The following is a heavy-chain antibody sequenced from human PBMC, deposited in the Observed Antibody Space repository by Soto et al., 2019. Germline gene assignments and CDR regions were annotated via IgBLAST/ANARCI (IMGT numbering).Heavy chain of an antibody. J-gene: IGHJ4*02. CDR3: ARSYYDYVWGSYRSAHFDY. V-gene: IGHV1-8*01. D-gene: IGHD3-16*02. Sequence: SVKVSCKDSGDTFTSYAINWVRHATGQGLEWMGWMNPNSGNTGYAQKFQGRVTMTRDTSTSTVYMELSSLRSEDTAVYYCARSYYDYVWGSYRSAHFDYWGQGTLVTVSS. CDR1: GDTFTSYA. CDR2: MNPNSGNT.